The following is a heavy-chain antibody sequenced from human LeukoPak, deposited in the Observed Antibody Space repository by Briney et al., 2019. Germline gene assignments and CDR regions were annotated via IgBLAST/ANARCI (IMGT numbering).Heavy chain of an antibody. CDR2: INPNSGGT. D-gene: IGHD3/OR15-3a*01. J-gene: IGHJ4*02. V-gene: IGHV1-2*02. Sequence: GASVKVFSKAAGYRFTSHYGHWGRQAPGQGLEWMGWINPNSGGTNYAQKFQGRVTMTRDTSISTAYMEVSSLRFDDTAVYYCARDGLLGLGGEGTLVTVSS. CDR3: ARDGLLGL. CDR1: GYRFTSHY.